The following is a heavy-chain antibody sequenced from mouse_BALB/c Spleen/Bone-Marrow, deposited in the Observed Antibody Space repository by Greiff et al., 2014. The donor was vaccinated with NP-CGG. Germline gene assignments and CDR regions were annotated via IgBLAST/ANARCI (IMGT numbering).Heavy chain of an antibody. CDR3: ARSPTMITTYSGAMDY. D-gene: IGHD2-4*01. CDR1: GYSFTSYW. J-gene: IGHJ4*01. CDR2: IYPGNSDT. Sequence: EVQLQQSGTVLARPGASVKMSCKASGYSFTSYWMYWVKQRPGQGLEWIGAIYPGNSDTSYNQKFKGKAKLTAVSSASTAYMELSSLTKEDSAVYYCARSPTMITTYSGAMDYWGQGTSVTVSS. V-gene: IGHV1-5*01.